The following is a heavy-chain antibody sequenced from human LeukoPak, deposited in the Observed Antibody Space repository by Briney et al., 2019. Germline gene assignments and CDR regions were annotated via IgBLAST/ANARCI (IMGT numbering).Heavy chain of an antibody. CDR2: ISGSGDRT. J-gene: IGHJ4*02. CDR3: AKPSSGNYPPTGY. D-gene: IGHD1-26*01. V-gene: IGHV3-23*01. CDR1: GFTFSSYW. Sequence: GGSLRLSCAASGFTFSSYWMHWVRQAPGKGLEWVSAISGSGDRTYYADSVKGRFTISRDNSKNTLYLQINSLRAEDTAVYYCAKPSSGNYPPTGYWGQGTLVTVSS.